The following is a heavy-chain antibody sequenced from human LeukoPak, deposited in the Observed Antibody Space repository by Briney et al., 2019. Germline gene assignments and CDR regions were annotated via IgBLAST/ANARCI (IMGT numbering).Heavy chain of an antibody. CDR1: GGSISSYY. CDR3: ARVPGRVRGVKYPHWFDP. V-gene: IGHV4-59*01. Sequence: SETLSLTCTVSGGSISSYYWSWIRQPPGKGLEWIGYIYYSGSTNYNPSLKSRVTISVDTSKNQFSLKLSSVTAADTAVYYCARVPGRVRGVKYPHWFDPWGQETLVTVPP. CDR2: IYYSGST. D-gene: IGHD3-10*01. J-gene: IGHJ5*02.